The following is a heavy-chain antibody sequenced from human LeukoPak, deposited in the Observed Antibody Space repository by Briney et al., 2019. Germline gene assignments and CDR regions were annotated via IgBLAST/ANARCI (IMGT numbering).Heavy chain of an antibody. CDR2: ISSSSSYT. CDR3: ARLGWATAPLDY. V-gene: IGHV3-11*06. Sequence: GGSLRLSCAASGFTFSDYYMSWIRQAPGKGLEWVSYISSSSSYTNYADSVKDRFTISRDNAKNSLYLQMNSLRAEDTAVYYCARLGWATAPLDYWGQGTLVTVSS. J-gene: IGHJ4*02. CDR1: GFTFSDYY. D-gene: IGHD5-12*01.